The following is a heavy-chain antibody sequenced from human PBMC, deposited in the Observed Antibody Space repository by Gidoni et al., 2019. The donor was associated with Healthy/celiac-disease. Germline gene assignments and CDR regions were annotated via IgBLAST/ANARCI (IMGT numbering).Heavy chain of an antibody. D-gene: IGHD6-13*01. Sequence: QLQLQESGPGLVKPSETLSLTCTVSGGSISSSSYYWGWIRQPPGKGLEWIGIIYYSGSTYYNPSLKSRVTISVDTSKNQFSLKLSSVTAADTAVYYCALYSSSWDYFDYWGQGTLVTVSS. CDR3: ALYSSSWDYFDY. CDR2: IYYSGST. CDR1: GGSISSSSYY. V-gene: IGHV4-39*07. J-gene: IGHJ4*02.